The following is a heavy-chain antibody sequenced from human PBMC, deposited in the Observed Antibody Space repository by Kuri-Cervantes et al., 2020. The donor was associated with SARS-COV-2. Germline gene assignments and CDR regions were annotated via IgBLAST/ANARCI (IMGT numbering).Heavy chain of an antibody. J-gene: IGHJ4*02. CDR1: GFTVSSNY. D-gene: IGHD1-26*01. V-gene: IGHV3-21*01. CDR2: ISSSSSYI. Sequence: GGSLRLSCAASGFTVSSNYMSWVRQAPGKELEWVSSISSSSSYIYYADSVKGRFTISRDNAKNSLYLQMNSLRAEDTAVYYCARETEWESFDYWGQGTLVTGSS. CDR3: ARETEWESFDY.